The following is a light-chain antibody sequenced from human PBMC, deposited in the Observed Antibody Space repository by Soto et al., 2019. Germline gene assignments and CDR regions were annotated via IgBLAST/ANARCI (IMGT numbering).Light chain of an antibody. CDR2: DDS. CDR1: TVGSKS. Sequence: SYELTQTPSVSMAPGQTARLTCGGDTVGSKSIHWYQQKAGQAPVLVVYDDSDRPSGIPERFSGSNSENMATLTISRVEAGDEADYYCQVWNSFGDHVVFGGGTKLTVL. CDR3: QVWNSFGDHVV. J-gene: IGLJ2*01. V-gene: IGLV3-21*02.